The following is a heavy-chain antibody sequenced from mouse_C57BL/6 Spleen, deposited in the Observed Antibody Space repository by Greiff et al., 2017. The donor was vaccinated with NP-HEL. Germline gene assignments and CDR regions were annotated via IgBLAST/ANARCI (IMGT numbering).Heavy chain of an antibody. Sequence: EVQLQQSGTVLARPGASVKMSCKTSGYTFTSYWMHWVKQRPGQGLEWIGAIYPGNSDTSYNQKFKGKAKLTAVTSASTAYMELSSLTNEDSAVYYCTRSQLGGAFFDYWGQGTTLTVSS. J-gene: IGHJ2*01. CDR1: GYTFTSYW. CDR2: IYPGNSDT. V-gene: IGHV1-5*01. CDR3: TRSQLGGAFFDY. D-gene: IGHD4-1*02.